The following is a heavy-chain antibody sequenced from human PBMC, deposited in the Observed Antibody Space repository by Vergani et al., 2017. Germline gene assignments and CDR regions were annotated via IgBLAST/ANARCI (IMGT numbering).Heavy chain of an antibody. D-gene: IGHD2-2*01. CDR1: GYTFTDHY. J-gene: IGHJ3*02. Sequence: EVQLVQSGAEVKKPGATMKISCKVSGYTFTDHYMHWVKQAPGKGLEWMGLVDPEDGETIYAEKFKGRVTIAADTSTDTAHLELSSLRSEDTAVYYCARDRNIVVVPAANPAFDIWGQGTMVTVSS. CDR3: ARDRNIVVVPAANPAFDI. V-gene: IGHV1-69-2*01. CDR2: VDPEDGET.